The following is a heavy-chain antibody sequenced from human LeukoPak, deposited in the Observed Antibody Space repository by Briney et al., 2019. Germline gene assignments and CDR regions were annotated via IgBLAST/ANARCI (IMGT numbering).Heavy chain of an antibody. CDR2: TYYRSKWSF. V-gene: IGHV6-1*01. D-gene: IGHD6-13*01. J-gene: IGHJ4*02. CDR1: GGSLFTNGVA. CDR3: ARGKYSSFDN. Sequence: SQTFSLTCDISGGSLFTNGVAWNWIRQSPSRGLEWLGRTYYRSKWSFEYGVSVKSRISINADTSKNQFSLQLSSVTPEDTAVYYCARGKYSSFDNWGQGTLVTVSS.